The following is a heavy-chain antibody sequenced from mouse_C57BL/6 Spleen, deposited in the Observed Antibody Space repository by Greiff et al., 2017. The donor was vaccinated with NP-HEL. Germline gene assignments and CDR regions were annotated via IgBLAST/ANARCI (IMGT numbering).Heavy chain of an antibody. CDR2: INPSNGGT. CDR1: GYTFTSYW. CDR3: AREGYYDYDEHYYAMDY. Sequence: QVQLQQPGTELVKPGASVKLSCKASGYTFTSYWMHWVKQRPGQGLEWIGNINPSNGGTNYNEKFKSKATLTVDKSSSTAYMQLSSLTSEDSAVYYCAREGYYDYDEHYYAMDYWGQGTSVTVSS. J-gene: IGHJ4*01. D-gene: IGHD2-4*01. V-gene: IGHV1-53*01.